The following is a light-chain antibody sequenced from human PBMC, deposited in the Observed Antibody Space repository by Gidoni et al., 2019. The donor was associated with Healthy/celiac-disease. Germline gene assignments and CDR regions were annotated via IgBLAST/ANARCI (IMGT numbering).Light chain of an antibody. CDR2: AAS. J-gene: IGKJ4*02. CDR1: QGISSY. CDR3: QQLSNHPQ. Sequence: DIQLTQSPSTLSASVGDRVTITCRASQGISSYLAWYQQKPGKAPKLLIYAASTLQSGVPSRCSGSGARKEITLTSSSQQHEYFAYYCYQQLSNHPQFGGXTKVEIK. V-gene: IGKV1-9*01.